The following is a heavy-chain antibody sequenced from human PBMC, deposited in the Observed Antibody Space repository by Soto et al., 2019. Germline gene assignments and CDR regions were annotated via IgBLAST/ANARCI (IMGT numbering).Heavy chain of an antibody. J-gene: IGHJ2*01. CDR2: ISYDGSNK. CDR3: ASVTIAVAGTAGYFDL. Sequence: QVQLVESGGGVVQPGRSLRLSCAASGFTFSSYAMHWVRQAPGKGLEWVAVISYDGSNKYYADSVKGRFTISRDNSKNTLYLQMNSLRAEDTALYYCASVTIAVAGTAGYFDLWGRGTLVTVSS. D-gene: IGHD6-19*01. CDR1: GFTFSSYA. V-gene: IGHV3-30-3*01.